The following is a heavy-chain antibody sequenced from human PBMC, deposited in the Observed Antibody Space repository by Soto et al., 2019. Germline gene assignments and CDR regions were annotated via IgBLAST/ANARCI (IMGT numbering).Heavy chain of an antibody. Sequence: EVQLVESGGGLVKPGGSLRLSCAASGFTFSSYSMNWVRQAPGKGLEWVASISSSSSYIYYADSVKGRFTISRDNAKNSLYLQMNSLRGDDTGVYYCARDVYIISARYFDYWGQGTLVTVSS. J-gene: IGHJ4*02. D-gene: IGHD6-6*01. CDR2: ISSSSSYI. CDR1: GFTFSSYS. V-gene: IGHV3-21*01. CDR3: ARDVYIISARYFDY.